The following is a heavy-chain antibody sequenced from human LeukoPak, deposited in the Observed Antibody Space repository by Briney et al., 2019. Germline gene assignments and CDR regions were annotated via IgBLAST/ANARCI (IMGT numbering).Heavy chain of an antibody. V-gene: IGHV1-69*05. J-gene: IGHJ4*02. CDR3: AREGGYSYGEIDY. CDR2: IIPIFGTA. CDR1: GGTFSSYT. D-gene: IGHD5-18*01. Sequence: SAKVSCKASGGTFSSYTISWVRQAPGQGLEWMGGIIPIFGTANYAQKFQGRVTITTDESTSTAYMELSSLRSEDTAVYYCAREGGYSYGEIDYWGQGTLVTVSS.